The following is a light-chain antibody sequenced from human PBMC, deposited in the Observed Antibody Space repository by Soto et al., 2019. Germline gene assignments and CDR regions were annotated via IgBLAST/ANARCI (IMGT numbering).Light chain of an antibody. J-gene: IGKJ1*01. Sequence: DIQMTQSPSTLSASVGDRVTITCRASQSISSWLAWYQQKPGKAPKLLIYKASSLESGVPSRFSGSGSGTEFPLTISSLQTDDFATYYCQQSWTFGQGTKVEIK. CDR2: KAS. CDR1: QSISSW. V-gene: IGKV1-5*03. CDR3: QQSWT.